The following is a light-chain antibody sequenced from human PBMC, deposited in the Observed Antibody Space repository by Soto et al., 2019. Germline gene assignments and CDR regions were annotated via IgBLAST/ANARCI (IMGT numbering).Light chain of an antibody. J-gene: IGKJ1*01. CDR1: QSVSSY. V-gene: IGKV3-11*01. CDR3: QHYITALTT. Sequence: EIVLTQSPATLSLSPGERATLSCRASQSVSSYLAWYQQKPGQAPRLLIYDASNRATGVPDRFIGSGSGTDFTLTISRLEPEDFAVYYCQHYITALTTFGQGTKVEVK. CDR2: DAS.